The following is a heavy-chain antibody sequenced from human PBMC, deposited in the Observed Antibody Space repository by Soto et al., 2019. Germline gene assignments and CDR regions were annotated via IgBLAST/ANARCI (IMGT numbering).Heavy chain of an antibody. CDR3: ARNSLAGPSGYDEDGSSGYFDY. D-gene: IGHD5-12*01. Sequence: GGSLRLSCAASGFTFSSYAMHWVRKAPGKGLEWVAVISYDGSNKYYADSVKGRFTISRDNSKNTLYLQMNSLRAEDTAVYYCARNSLAGPSGYDEDGSSGYFDYWGQGTLVTVSS. CDR1: GFTFSSYA. J-gene: IGHJ4*02. CDR2: ISYDGSNK. V-gene: IGHV3-30-3*01.